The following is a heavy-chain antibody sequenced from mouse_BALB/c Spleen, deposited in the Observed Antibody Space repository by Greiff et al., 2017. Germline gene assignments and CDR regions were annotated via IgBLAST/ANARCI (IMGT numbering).Heavy chain of an antibody. CDR1: GYTFTDYN. V-gene: IGHV1S29*02. Sequence: VQLQQSGPELVKPGASVKISCKASGYTFTDYNMHWVKQSHGKSLEWIGYIYPYNGGTGYNQKFKSKATLTVDNSSSTAYMELRSLTSEDSAVYYCARDGKGGPAWFAYWGQGTLVTVSA. CDR2: IYPYNGGT. D-gene: IGHD2-1*01. CDR3: ARDGKGGPAWFAY. J-gene: IGHJ3*01.